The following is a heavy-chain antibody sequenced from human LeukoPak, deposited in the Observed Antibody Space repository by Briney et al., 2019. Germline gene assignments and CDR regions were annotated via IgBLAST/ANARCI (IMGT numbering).Heavy chain of an antibody. CDR1: GFTFSSYA. CDR3: AKQKKRITMIVVGNFDY. J-gene: IGHJ4*02. D-gene: IGHD3-22*01. CDR2: ISGSGGST. V-gene: IGHV3-23*01. Sequence: PGGSLRLSCAASGFTFSSYAMSWVRQAPGEGLEWVSAISGSGGSTYYADSVKGRFTISRDNSKNTLYLQMNSLRAEDTAVYYCAKQKKRITMIVVGNFDYWGQGTLVTVSS.